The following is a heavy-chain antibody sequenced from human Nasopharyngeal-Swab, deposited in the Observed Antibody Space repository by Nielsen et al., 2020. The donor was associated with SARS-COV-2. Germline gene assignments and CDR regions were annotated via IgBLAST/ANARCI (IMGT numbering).Heavy chain of an antibody. J-gene: IGHJ4*02. D-gene: IGHD4-23*01. CDR3: AREAAKDYGGYPDY. V-gene: IGHV3-11*01. CDR2: ISSISGRTK. Sequence: GESLKISCTISGFTFSDYYMSWIRQAPGKGLEWVSVISSISGRTKYYADFVKGRFTISRDNAKNSVYLTLNSLSPEDTAVYYCAREAAKDYGGYPDYWGQGTLVTVSS. CDR1: GFTFSDYY.